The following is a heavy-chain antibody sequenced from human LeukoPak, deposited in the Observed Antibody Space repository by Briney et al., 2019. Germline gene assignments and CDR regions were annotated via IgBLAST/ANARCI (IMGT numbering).Heavy chain of an antibody. CDR1: GGSISSYY. D-gene: IGHD1-26*01. J-gene: IGHJ4*02. Sequence: SETLSLTCTVSGGSISSYYWSWIRQPPGKGLEWIGYIYYSGSTNYNPSLKSRVTISVDTSKNQFSLKLSSVTAADTAVYYCARHNVGATRGYFDYWGQGTLVTVSS. CDR2: IYYSGST. CDR3: ARHNVGATRGYFDY. V-gene: IGHV4-59*01.